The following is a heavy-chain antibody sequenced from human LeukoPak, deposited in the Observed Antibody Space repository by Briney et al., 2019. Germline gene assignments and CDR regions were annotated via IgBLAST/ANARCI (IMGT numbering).Heavy chain of an antibody. V-gene: IGHV1-46*01. J-gene: IGHJ4*02. CDR3: ARVSAAAAEY. Sequence: ASVKVSCKASGYTFTSYYMHWVRQAPGQGLEWMGIINPSGGSTSYAQKFQGRVTMTRDTSISTAYMELSRLRSDDTAVYYCARVSAAAAEYWGQGTLVTVSS. D-gene: IGHD6-13*01. CDR2: INPSGGST. CDR1: GYTFTSYY.